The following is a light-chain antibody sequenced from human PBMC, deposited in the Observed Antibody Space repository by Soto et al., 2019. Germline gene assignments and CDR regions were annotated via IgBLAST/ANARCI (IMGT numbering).Light chain of an antibody. J-gene: IGKJ1*01. CDR1: QNINSQ. V-gene: IGKV1-39*01. CDR2: GAF. CDR3: QQTYIIPRT. Sequence: DIQMTQSPPSLSASVGDSVTITCRASQNINSQLNWYQQKPGRAPQLLIYGAFTLQSGVPSRFSGRGSGTDFTHTISSLQHEDFASYYCQQTYIIPRTFGQGTKVEIK.